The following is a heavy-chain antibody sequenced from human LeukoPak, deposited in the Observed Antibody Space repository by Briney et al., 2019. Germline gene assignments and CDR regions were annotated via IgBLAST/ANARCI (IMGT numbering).Heavy chain of an antibody. CDR2: IYYSGST. J-gene: IGHJ4*02. CDR3: ARESGIGEWSFDY. CDR1: GGSISSSSYY. D-gene: IGHD3-3*01. V-gene: IGHV4-39*07. Sequence: PSETLSLTCTVSGGSISSSSYYWGWIRQPPGKGLEWIGSIYYSGSTYYNPSLKSRVTISVDTSKNQFSLKLSSVTAADTAVYYCARESGIGEWSFDYWGQGTLVTVSS.